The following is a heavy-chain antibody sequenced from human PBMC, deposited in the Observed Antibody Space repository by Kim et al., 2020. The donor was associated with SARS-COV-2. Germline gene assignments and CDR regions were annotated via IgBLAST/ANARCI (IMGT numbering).Heavy chain of an antibody. CDR3: ARGSGYSSGWYSDY. D-gene: IGHD6-19*01. CDR1: GFTFSSYG. J-gene: IGHJ4*02. Sequence: GGSLRLSCAASGFTFSSYGMHWVRQAPGKGLEWVAVIWYDGSNKYYADSVKGRFTISRDNSKNTLYLQMNRLRAEDTAVYYCARGSGYSSGWYSDYWGQGTLGTVSS. CDR2: IWYDGSNK. V-gene: IGHV3-33*01.